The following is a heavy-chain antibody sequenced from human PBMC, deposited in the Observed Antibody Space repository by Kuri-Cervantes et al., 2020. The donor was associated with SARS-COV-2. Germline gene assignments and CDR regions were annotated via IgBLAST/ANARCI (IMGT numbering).Heavy chain of an antibody. CDR1: GFTFSSYW. D-gene: IGHD3-9*01. Sequence: GESLKISCAASGFTFSSYWMSWVRQAPGKGLEWVANIKQDGSEKYYVDSVKGRFTISRDNAKNSLYLQMNSLRAEDTAVYYCARAPLHNRYFDWLLFAGHPPGPSFRDDYWGQGTLVTVSS. J-gene: IGHJ4*02. V-gene: IGHV3-7*01. CDR2: IKQDGSEK. CDR3: ARAPLHNRYFDWLLFAGHPPGPSFRDDY.